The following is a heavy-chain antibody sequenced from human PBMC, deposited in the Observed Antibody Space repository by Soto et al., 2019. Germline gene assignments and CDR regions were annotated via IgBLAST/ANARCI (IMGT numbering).Heavy chain of an antibody. Sequence: QVQLVESGGGVVQPGRSLRLSCAASGFTFSSYAMHWVRQAPGKGLEWVAVISYDGSNKYYADSVKGRFTISRDNSKNTLYLQMNSLRAEDTAVYYCAKPAAGLRAYYFDYWGQGTLVTVSS. J-gene: IGHJ4*02. CDR1: GFTFSSYA. CDR2: ISYDGSNK. D-gene: IGHD6-25*01. CDR3: AKPAAGLRAYYFDY. V-gene: IGHV3-30*18.